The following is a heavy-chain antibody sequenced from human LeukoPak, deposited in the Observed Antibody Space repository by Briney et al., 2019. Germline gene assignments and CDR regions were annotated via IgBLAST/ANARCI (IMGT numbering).Heavy chain of an antibody. CDR2: IYSGGST. D-gene: IGHD3-22*01. CDR1: GFTVSSNY. Sequence: GGSLRLSCAASGFTVSSNYMGWVRQAPGKGLEWVSVIYSGGSTYYADSVKGRFTISRDNPKNTLYLQMNSLRAEDTAVYYCARDYYDSSGYNRYYGMDVWGQGTTVTVSS. CDR3: ARDYYDSSGYNRYYGMDV. J-gene: IGHJ6*02. V-gene: IGHV3-66*02.